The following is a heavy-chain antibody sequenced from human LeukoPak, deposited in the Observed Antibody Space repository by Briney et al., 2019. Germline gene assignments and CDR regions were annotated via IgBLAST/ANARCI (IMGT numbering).Heavy chain of an antibody. CDR1: GGTFSSYA. D-gene: IGHD2-2*01. Sequence: SCKASGGTFSSYAISWVRQAPGKGLEWVAVISYDGSNKYYADSVKGRFTISRDNSKNTLYLQMNSLRAEDTAVYYCARAVYCSSTSCYEGYSLESPYFDYWGQGTLVTVSS. J-gene: IGHJ4*02. CDR2: ISYDGSNK. V-gene: IGHV3-30-3*01. CDR3: ARAVYCSSTSCYEGYSLESPYFDY.